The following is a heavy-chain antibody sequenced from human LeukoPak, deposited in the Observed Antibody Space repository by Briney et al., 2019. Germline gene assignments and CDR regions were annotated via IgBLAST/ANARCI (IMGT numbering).Heavy chain of an antibody. Sequence: PGGSLRLSCAASGFTFSSYSMNWVRQAPGKGLEWVSYISSSSSTIYYADSVKGRFTISRDNAKNSLYLQMNSLRAEDTAVYYCAQQVGYCSSGSCYFTYWGQGTLVTVSS. J-gene: IGHJ1*01. CDR1: GFTFSSYS. CDR3: AQQVGYCSSGSCYFTY. CDR2: ISSSSSTI. V-gene: IGHV3-48*01. D-gene: IGHD2-15*01.